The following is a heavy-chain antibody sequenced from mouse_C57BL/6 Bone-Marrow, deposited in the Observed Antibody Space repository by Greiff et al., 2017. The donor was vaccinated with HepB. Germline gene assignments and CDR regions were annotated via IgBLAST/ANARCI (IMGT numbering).Heavy chain of an antibody. CDR2: IYPRSGNT. J-gene: IGHJ4*01. CDR3: AIITTVVECY. Sequence: QVQLKQSGAELARPGASVKLSCKASGYTFTSYGISWVKQRTGQGLEWIGEIYPRSGNTSYNEKFKGKATLTADKSSSTAYMELRSLTSVDSAVYFGAIITTVVECYWGQGTSVTVSS. V-gene: IGHV1-81*01. CDR1: GYTFTSYG. D-gene: IGHD1-1*01.